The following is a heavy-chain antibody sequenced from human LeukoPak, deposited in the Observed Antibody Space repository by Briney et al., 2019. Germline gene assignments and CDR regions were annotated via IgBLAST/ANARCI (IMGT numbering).Heavy chain of an antibody. Sequence: GGSLRLSCAASGFTFSNYAMSWVRQAPGKGLKWVSASGSGGNTYYADSVKGRFTISRDNSKNTLYLQMNSLRAEDTAVYYCASMGATWQFTSWGQGTLVTVSS. V-gene: IGHV3-23*01. D-gene: IGHD1-26*01. CDR2: SGSGGNT. CDR1: GFTFSNYA. CDR3: ASMGATWQFTS. J-gene: IGHJ5*02.